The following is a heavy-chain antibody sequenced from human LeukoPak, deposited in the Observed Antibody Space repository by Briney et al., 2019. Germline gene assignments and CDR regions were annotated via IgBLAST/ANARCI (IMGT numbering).Heavy chain of an antibody. CDR2: INTNTGNP. CDR3: ARDQAYHYDSSGYYMGYYGMDV. V-gene: IGHV7-4-1*02. D-gene: IGHD3-22*01. Sequence: ASVKVSCKASGYTFTSYAMNWVRQAPGQGLEWMGWINTNTGNPTYAQGFTGRFVFSLDTSVSTAYLQISSLKAEDTAVYYCARDQAYHYDSSGYYMGYYGMDVWGQGTTVTVSS. J-gene: IGHJ6*02. CDR1: GYTFTSYA.